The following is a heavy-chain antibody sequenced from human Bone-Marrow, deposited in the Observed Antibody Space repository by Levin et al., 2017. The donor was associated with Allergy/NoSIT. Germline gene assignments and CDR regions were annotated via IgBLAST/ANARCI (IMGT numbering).Heavy chain of an antibody. J-gene: IGHJ5*02. V-gene: IGHV1-8*01. CDR3: ARAPIAARRGGWFDP. CDR2: MNPNSGNT. CDR1: GYTFTSYD. D-gene: IGHD6-6*01. Sequence: GESLKISCKASGYTFTSYDINWVRQATGQGLEWMGWMNPNSGNTGYAQKFQGRVTMTRNTSISTAYMELSSLRSEDTAVYYCARAPIAARRGGWFDPWGQGTLVTVSS.